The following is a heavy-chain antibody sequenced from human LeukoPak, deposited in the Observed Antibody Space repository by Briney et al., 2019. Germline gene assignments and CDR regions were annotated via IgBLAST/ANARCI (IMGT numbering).Heavy chain of an antibody. D-gene: IGHD2-8*01. CDR3: AKDCEYCSNGYMDV. V-gene: IGHV3-33*06. Sequence: GGSLRLSCAASGFIFSSTGMHWVRQAPGKGLEWVAVIWFDGGNKYYADSVKGRFTISRDDSKNTVYLQMNSLRAEDTAVCYCAKDCEYCSNGYMDVWGKGTTVTVSS. CDR2: IWFDGGNK. CDR1: GFIFSSTG. J-gene: IGHJ6*03.